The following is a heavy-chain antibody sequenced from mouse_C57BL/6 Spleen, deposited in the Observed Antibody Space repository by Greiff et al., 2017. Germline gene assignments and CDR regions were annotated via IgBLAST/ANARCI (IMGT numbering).Heavy chain of an antibody. D-gene: IGHD2-1*01. Sequence: VKLQQPGTELVKPGASVKLSCKASGYTFTSYWMHWVKQRPGQGLEWIGNINPSNGGTNYNEKFKSKATLTVDKSSSTAYMQLSSLTSEDSAVYYCARSSIYYGTYFDYWGQGTTLTVSS. CDR2: INPSNGGT. CDR3: ARSSIYYGTYFDY. CDR1: GYTFTSYW. J-gene: IGHJ2*01. V-gene: IGHV1-53*01.